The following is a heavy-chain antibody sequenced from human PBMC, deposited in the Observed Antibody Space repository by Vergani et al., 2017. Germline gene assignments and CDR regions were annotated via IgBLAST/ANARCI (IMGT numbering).Heavy chain of an antibody. J-gene: IGHJ5*02. CDR2: IIPIFGTA. CDR3: ARGGSGSYYIPNWFDP. CDR1: GYTLTELS. Sequence: QVQLVQSGAEVKKPGASVKVSCKVSGYTLTELSMHWVRQAPGQGLEWMGGIIPIFGTANYAQKFQGRVTITADKSTSTAYMELSSLRSEDTAVYYCARGGSGSYYIPNWFDPWGQGTLVTVSS. D-gene: IGHD1-26*01. V-gene: IGHV1-69*06.